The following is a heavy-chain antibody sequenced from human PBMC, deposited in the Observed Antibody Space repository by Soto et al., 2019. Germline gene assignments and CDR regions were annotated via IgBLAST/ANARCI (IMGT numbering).Heavy chain of an antibody. CDR2: IYWDDDK. CDR1: GFSLSTSGVG. J-gene: IGHJ3*02. V-gene: IGHV2-5*02. Sequence: QITLKESGPTLVKPTQTLTLTCTFSGFSLSTSGVGVGWIRQPPGKALEWLALIYWDDDKRYSPSLKSRLTITKDTSKNQVVLTMTNMDPVGTATYYCAHSPDVGYCSGGSCYSGGAFDIWGQGTMVTVSS. D-gene: IGHD2-15*01. CDR3: AHSPDVGYCSGGSCYSGGAFDI.